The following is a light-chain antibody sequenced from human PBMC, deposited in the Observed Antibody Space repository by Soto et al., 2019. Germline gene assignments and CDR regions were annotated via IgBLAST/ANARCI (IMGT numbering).Light chain of an antibody. CDR3: HEYSSVPH. J-gene: IGKJ3*01. CDR1: QGISNY. V-gene: IGKV1-27*01. Sequence: DIQMTQSPSSLSASVGDRVTITCRASQGISNYIAWYQQKPGQAPKLPIYAASTLQSGVPSRFSGSGSGTDFTLTINSLQPAGVATYDDHEYSSVPHFGPGTKVDIK. CDR2: AAS.